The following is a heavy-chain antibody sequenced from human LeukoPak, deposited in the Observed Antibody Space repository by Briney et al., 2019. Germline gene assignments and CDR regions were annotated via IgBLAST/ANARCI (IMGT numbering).Heavy chain of an antibody. Sequence: GGSLRLSCAASGFTVSSNYMSWVRQAPGKGLEWVSVIYSGGSTYYADSVKGRFTVSRDNSKNTLYLQMNSLRADDTAVYYCTKEGYAGRSGYWGQGTLVTVSS. CDR3: TKEGYAGRSGY. D-gene: IGHD2-2*01. V-gene: IGHV3-53*01. CDR1: GFTVSSNY. CDR2: IYSGGST. J-gene: IGHJ4*02.